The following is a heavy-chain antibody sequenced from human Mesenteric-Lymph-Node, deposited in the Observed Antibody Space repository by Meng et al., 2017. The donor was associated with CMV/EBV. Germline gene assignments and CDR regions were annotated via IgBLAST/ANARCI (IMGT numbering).Heavy chain of an antibody. CDR3: ARVAAIATRPALGY. J-gene: IGHJ4*02. Sequence: SGSTFSDYYVHWVRQAPGQGLEWMGWINPNSGDTNYAQKFQDRVTMARDTSISTAYMELSRLTSDDTAVYYCARVAAIATRPALGYWGQGTLVTVSS. V-gene: IGHV1-2*02. D-gene: IGHD6-6*01. CDR1: GSTFSDYY. CDR2: INPNSGDT.